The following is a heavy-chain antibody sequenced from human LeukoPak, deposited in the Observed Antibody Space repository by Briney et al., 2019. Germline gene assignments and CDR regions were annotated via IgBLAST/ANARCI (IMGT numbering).Heavy chain of an antibody. Sequence: ASVKVSCKASGYTFTSYGISWVRQAPGQGLEWMGWISAYNGNTNYAQKLQGRVTMTTDTSTSTAYMELRSLRSDDTAVYYCARDYDYVWGSHRYRAVRDYWGQGTLVTVSS. V-gene: IGHV1-18*01. D-gene: IGHD3-16*02. CDR3: ARDYDYVWGSHRYRAVRDY. J-gene: IGHJ4*02. CDR2: ISAYNGNT. CDR1: GYTFTSYG.